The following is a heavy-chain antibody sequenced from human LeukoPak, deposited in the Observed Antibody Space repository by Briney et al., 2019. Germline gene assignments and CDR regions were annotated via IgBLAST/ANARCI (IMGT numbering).Heavy chain of an antibody. CDR2: INHSGST. V-gene: IGHV4-34*01. J-gene: IGHJ1*01. Sequence: PSETLSLTCTVSGGSISSYYWSWIRQPPGKGLEWIGEINHSGSTNYNPSLKSRVTISVDTSKNQFSLKLSSVTAADTAVYYCARKAAAGRKYFQHWGQGTLVTVSS. CDR3: ARKAAAGRKYFQH. CDR1: GGSISSYY. D-gene: IGHD6-13*01.